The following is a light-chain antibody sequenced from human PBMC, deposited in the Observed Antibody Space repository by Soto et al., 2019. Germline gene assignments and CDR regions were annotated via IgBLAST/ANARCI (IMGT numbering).Light chain of an antibody. V-gene: IGKV3-11*01. CDR1: QSVRSH. J-gene: IGKJ5*01. Sequence: EIVLTQSPGTLSLSPGERATLSCRASQSVRSHLAWYQQKPGQPPRLLIYGASTRATGIPARFSGSGFGTEFTLTISSLEPEDFAVYYCQQRSNWLFTFGQGTRLEIK. CDR2: GAS. CDR3: QQRSNWLFT.